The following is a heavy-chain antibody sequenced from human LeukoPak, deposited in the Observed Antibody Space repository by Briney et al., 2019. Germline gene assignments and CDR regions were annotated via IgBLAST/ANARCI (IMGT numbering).Heavy chain of an antibody. V-gene: IGHV4-39*01. CDR2: IYYGGST. D-gene: IGHD3-22*01. CDR1: GGSISSSSYY. CDR3: ARHAYYYASSGSWHYFDY. J-gene: IGHJ4*02. Sequence: SETLSLTCTVSGGSISSSSYYWGWIRQPPWKGLEWIGSIYYGGSTSYNPSLKSQVTISVDTSKNQFSLRLSSVTAADTAVYYCARHAYYYASSGSWHYFDYWGQGALLTVSS.